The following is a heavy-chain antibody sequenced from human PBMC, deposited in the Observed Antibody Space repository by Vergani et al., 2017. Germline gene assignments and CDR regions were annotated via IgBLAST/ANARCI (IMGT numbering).Heavy chain of an antibody. CDR3: AKGQYYDFWSGYYRGESYYYGMDV. CDR2: ISGDGGST. V-gene: IGHV3-43*02. D-gene: IGHD3-3*01. CDR1: GFTFDDYA. J-gene: IGHJ6*02. Sequence: EVQLLESGGGLVQPGGSLRLSCAASGFTFDDYAMHWVRQAPGKGLEWVSLISGDGGSTYYADSVKGRFTISRDNSKNSLYLQMNSLRTEDTALYYCAKGQYYDFWSGYYRGESYYYGMDVWGQGP.